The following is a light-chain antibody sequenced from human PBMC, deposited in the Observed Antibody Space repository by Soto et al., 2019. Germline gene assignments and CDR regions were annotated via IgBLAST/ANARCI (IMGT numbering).Light chain of an antibody. Sequence: AIQLTQSPSSLSASVGDRVTITCRASQDIRGALAWYQQKPGKAPKILLYDVSTLESGVPSRFSGSGSGTDFTLTISSLQPVDFATYYCQKFNSYPITFGQGTRLEIK. CDR2: DVS. CDR1: QDIRGA. J-gene: IGKJ5*01. CDR3: QKFNSYPIT. V-gene: IGKV1-13*02.